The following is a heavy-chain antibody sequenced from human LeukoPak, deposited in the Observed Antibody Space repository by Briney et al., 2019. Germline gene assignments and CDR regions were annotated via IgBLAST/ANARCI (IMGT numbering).Heavy chain of an antibody. CDR2: INHSGST. CDR1: GGSISSSSYY. Sequence: PSETLSLTCTVSGGSISSSSYYWGWIRQPPGKGLEWIGEINHSGSTNYNPSLKSRVTISVDTSKNQFSLKLSSVTAADTAVYYCARDDASWGQGTLVTVSS. V-gene: IGHV4-39*07. J-gene: IGHJ5*02. CDR3: ARDDAS.